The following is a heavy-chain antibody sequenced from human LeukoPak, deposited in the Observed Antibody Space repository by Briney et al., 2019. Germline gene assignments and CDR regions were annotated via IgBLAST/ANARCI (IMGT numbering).Heavy chain of an antibody. CDR1: EFAFSTYN. V-gene: IGHV3-48*02. CDR3: ARVAAGYSVNYFDY. CDR2: ISTGSSTT. Sequence: GGSLRLSCAASEFAFSTYNMNWVRQAPGKGLEWVPYISTGSSTTYYADSVKGRFTISRDNVENSLYLQMNSLRDEDTAVYYCARVAAGYSVNYFDYWGQGTLVTVSS. J-gene: IGHJ4*02. D-gene: IGHD4-23*01.